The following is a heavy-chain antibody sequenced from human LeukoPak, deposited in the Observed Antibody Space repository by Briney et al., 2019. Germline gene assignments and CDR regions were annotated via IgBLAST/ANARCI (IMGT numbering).Heavy chain of an antibody. Sequence: GGSLRLSCAASGFAFSSYNMNWVRQAPGKGLEWISYIGSSGSPTRYADSVGGRFTISRDNAKNSLYLQMNSLRDEDTAVYFCARRPYSDTSGRLSDVWGQGTTVTVSS. CDR3: ARRPYSDTSGRLSDV. V-gene: IGHV3-48*02. J-gene: IGHJ6*02. D-gene: IGHD3-22*01. CDR1: GFAFSSYN. CDR2: IGSSGSPT.